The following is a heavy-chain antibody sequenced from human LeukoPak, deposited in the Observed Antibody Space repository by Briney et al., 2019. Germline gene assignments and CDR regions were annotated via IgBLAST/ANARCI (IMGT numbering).Heavy chain of an antibody. Sequence: GESLRLSCAASGFTFSSYEMNWVRQAPGKGLEWVSYISSSGSTIYYADSVKGRFTISRDNAKNSLYLQTNSLRAEDTAVYYCASRYCSGGSCYRYYYYGMDVWGQGTTVTVSS. CDR2: ISSSGSTI. CDR3: ASRYCSGGSCYRYYYYGMDV. D-gene: IGHD2-15*01. CDR1: GFTFSSYE. J-gene: IGHJ6*02. V-gene: IGHV3-48*03.